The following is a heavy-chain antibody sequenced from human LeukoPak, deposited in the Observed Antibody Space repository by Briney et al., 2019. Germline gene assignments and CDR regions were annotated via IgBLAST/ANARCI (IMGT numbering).Heavy chain of an antibody. CDR3: ARFTPRLSREKFDY. V-gene: IGHV1-18*01. Sequence: ASVKVSCKASGYTFTKYDIHWVRQAPGQGLEWMGWISPYIGNTYYSQKLQGRVTMTTDTSTTTAYMELRSLRSDDTGVYYCARFTPRLSREKFDYWGQGALGTVSS. CDR2: ISPYIGNT. CDR1: GYTFTKYD. J-gene: IGHJ4*02. D-gene: IGHD3-3*02.